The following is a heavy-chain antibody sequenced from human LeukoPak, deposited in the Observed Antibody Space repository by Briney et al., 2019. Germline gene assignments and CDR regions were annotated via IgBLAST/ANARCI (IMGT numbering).Heavy chain of an antibody. CDR1: GYRFTSYR. Sequence: GESLKISCKGSGYRFTSYRIGWVRQMPGKGLEWMGIIYPGDSDTRYSPSFQGQVTISADKSITTAYLQWSSLKASDTAMYYCARSVSSAWPNWFDPWGQGSLVTVSS. D-gene: IGHD6-19*01. CDR2: IYPGDSDT. V-gene: IGHV5-51*01. CDR3: ARSVSSAWPNWFDP. J-gene: IGHJ5*02.